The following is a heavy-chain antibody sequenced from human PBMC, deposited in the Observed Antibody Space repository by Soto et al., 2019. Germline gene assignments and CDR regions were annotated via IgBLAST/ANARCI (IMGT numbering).Heavy chain of an antibody. CDR3: ARDRDYYDSSGFNWGDP. Sequence: ASVKVSCKASGYTFTSYAMHWVRQAPGQRLEWMGWINAGNGNTKYSQKFQGRVTITRDTSASTAYMELSSLRSEDTAVYYCARDRDYYDSSGFNWGDPWGQGTLVTV. D-gene: IGHD3-22*01. J-gene: IGHJ5*02. CDR1: GYTFTSYA. V-gene: IGHV1-3*01. CDR2: INAGNGNT.